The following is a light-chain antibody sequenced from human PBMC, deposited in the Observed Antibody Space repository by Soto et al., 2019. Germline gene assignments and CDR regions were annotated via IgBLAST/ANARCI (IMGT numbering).Light chain of an antibody. V-gene: IGKV3-20*01. CDR2: AAS. CDR3: QQYGSSRWT. Sequence: EIVLTQSPDTLSLFPGERATLSCRASQSVSNTYLAWYQQKPGQAPRPLISAASTRATGTPDRFSGSGSGTDFTLTISRLEPEDCAIYYCQQYGSSRWTFGQGTKVEIK. CDR1: QSVSNTY. J-gene: IGKJ1*01.